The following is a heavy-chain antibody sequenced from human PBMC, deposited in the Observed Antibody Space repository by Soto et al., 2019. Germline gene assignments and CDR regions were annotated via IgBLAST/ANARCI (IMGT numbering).Heavy chain of an antibody. D-gene: IGHD6-19*01. CDR1: GFTFSSYA. CDR3: ASGSSGWYYFDY. J-gene: IGHJ4*02. CDR2: ISYDGSNK. Sequence: QVQLVESGGGVVQPGRSLRHSCAASGFTFSSYAMHWVRQAPGKGLEWVAVISYDGSNKYYADSVKGRFTISRDNSKNTLYLQMNSLRAEDTAVYYCASGSSGWYYFDYWGQGTLVTVSS. V-gene: IGHV3-30-3*01.